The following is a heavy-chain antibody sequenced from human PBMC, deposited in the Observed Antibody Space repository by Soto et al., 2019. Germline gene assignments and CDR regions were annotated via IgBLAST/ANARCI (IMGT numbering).Heavy chain of an antibody. D-gene: IGHD5-12*01. CDR3: AMDSMGYRGYESRGNWFDP. CDR1: GGTFSSYA. J-gene: IGHJ5*02. Sequence: QVQLVQSGAEVKKPGSSVKVSCKASGGTFSSYAISWVRQAPGQGLEWMGGIIPIFGTANYAQKFQGRVTITADESTSTAYMELSSLRSEDTAVYYCAMDSMGYRGYESRGNWFDPWGQGTLVTVSS. CDR2: IIPIFGTA. V-gene: IGHV1-69*01.